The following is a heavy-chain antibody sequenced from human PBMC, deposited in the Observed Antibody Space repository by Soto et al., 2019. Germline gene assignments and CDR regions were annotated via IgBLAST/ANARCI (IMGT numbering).Heavy chain of an antibody. J-gene: IGHJ4*02. CDR2: IYYSGST. CDR1: GGSISSYY. V-gene: IGHV4-59*08. D-gene: IGHD1-26*01. Sequence: PSETLSLTCTVSGGSISSYYWSWIRQPPGKGLEWIGYIYYSGSTNYNPSIKSRDTKSEDTSKNQFSLKLSPLTAADTAVYYCARRYGGNLDYWGQGTLVTVS. CDR3: ARRYGGNLDY.